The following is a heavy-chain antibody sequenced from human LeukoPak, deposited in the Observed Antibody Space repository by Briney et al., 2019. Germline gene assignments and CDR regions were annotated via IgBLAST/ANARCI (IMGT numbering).Heavy chain of an antibody. V-gene: IGHV3-7*01. J-gene: IGHJ5*02. CDR3: AGDTVTTSNNWFDP. CDR2: IKQDGSEK. D-gene: IGHD4-17*01. CDR1: GGSFSDYY. Sequence: ETLSLTCAVYGGSFSDYYWSWVRQAPGKGLEWVANIKQDGSEKYYVDSVKGRFTISRDNAKNSLYLQMNSLRAEDTAVYYCAGDTVTTSNNWFDPWGQGTLVTVSS.